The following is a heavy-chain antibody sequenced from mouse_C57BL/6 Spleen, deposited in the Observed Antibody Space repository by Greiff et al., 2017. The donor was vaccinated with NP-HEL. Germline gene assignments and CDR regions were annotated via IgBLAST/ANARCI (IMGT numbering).Heavy chain of an antibody. V-gene: IGHV10-1*01. CDR1: GFSFNTYA. CDR3: VVTVASYAMDY. J-gene: IGHJ4*01. D-gene: IGHD1-1*01. Sequence: EVQVVESGGGLVQPKGSLKLSCAASGFSFNTYAMNWVRQAPGKGLEWVARIRSKSNNYATYYADSVKDRFTISRDDSESMLYLQMNNLKTEDTAMYYCVVTVASYAMDYWGQGTSVTVSS. CDR2: IRSKSNNYAT.